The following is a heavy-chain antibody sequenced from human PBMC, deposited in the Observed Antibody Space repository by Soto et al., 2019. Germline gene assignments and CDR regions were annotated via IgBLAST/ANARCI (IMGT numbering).Heavy chain of an antibody. D-gene: IGHD6-6*01. Sequence: EVQLVESGGGLVKPGGSLRLSCAASGFTFSSYSMNWVRQAPGKGLEWVSSISSSSSYIYYADSVKGRFTISRDNAKNTLYLQMNSLRAEDAAVYYCARFDWAYSSSSGVLYWGQGTLVTVSS. CDR2: ISSSSSYI. J-gene: IGHJ4*02. V-gene: IGHV3-21*01. CDR3: ARFDWAYSSSSGVLY. CDR1: GFTFSSYS.